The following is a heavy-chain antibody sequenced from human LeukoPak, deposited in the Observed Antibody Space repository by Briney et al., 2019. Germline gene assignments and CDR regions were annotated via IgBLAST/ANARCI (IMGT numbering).Heavy chain of an antibody. J-gene: IGHJ4*02. CDR1: GYTFTSYY. CDR2: INPSGGST. D-gene: IGHD6-13*01. V-gene: IGHV1-46*01. Sequence: ASVKVSCKASGYTFTSYYMHWVRQAPGQGLEWMGIINPSGGSTSYAQKFQGRVTMTRDTSTSTVYMELSSLRSEDTAVYYCARHAFASSWYSRSQFDYWGQGTLVTVSS. CDR3: ARHAFASSWYSRSQFDY.